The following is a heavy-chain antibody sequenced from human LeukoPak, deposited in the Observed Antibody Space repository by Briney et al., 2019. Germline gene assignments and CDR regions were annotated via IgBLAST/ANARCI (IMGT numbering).Heavy chain of an antibody. CDR3: ARDKLIAVAGHRGDYFDY. Sequence: SGGSLRLSCAASGFTFSSYAMHWVRQAPGKGLEWVAVISYDGSNKYYADSVKGRFTISRDNSKNTLYLQMNSLRAEDTAVYYCARDKLIAVAGHRGDYFDYWGQGTLVTVSS. V-gene: IGHV3-30-3*01. CDR1: GFTFSSYA. D-gene: IGHD6-19*01. J-gene: IGHJ4*02. CDR2: ISYDGSNK.